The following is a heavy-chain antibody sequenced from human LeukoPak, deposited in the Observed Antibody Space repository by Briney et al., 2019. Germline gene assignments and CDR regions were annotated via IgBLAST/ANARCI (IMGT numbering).Heavy chain of an antibody. CDR1: GGSISSYY. Sequence: KASETLSLTCSVSGGSISSYYWSWIRQPPGKGLEWIGEINHSGSTNYNPSLKSRVTISVDTSKNQLSLKLSSVTAADTAVYYCARVSYQLLSAAFDIWGQGTMVTVSS. V-gene: IGHV4-34*01. CDR2: INHSGST. CDR3: ARVSYQLLSAAFDI. D-gene: IGHD2-2*01. J-gene: IGHJ3*02.